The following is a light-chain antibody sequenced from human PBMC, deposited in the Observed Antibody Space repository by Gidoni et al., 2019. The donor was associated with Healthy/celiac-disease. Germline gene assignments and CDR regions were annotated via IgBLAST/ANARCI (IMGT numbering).Light chain of an antibody. J-gene: IGLJ3*02. CDR3: AAWDDSLNGRV. CDR1: SSNIGNNA. CDR2: YDD. Sequence: QSVLTQPPSVSEAPRQRVTISCSGSSSNIGNNAVNWYQQLPGKAPKLLIYYDDLLPSGVSDRCSGSKSGTSASLAISGLQSEDEADDYCAAWDDSLNGRVFGGGTKLTVL. V-gene: IGLV1-36*01.